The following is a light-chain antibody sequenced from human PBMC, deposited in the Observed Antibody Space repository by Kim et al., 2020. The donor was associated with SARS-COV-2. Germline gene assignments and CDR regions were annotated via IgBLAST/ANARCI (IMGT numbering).Light chain of an antibody. CDR3: QVWDGSSDLWV. Sequence: APVKTTTSTCGRDHIGSSSRPWCQRRPGRAPVLVIYYDGDRPSGIPERFSGSNTGNTATLAISRVEAGDEADYYCQVWDGSSDLWVFGGGTQLTVL. J-gene: IGLJ3*02. CDR2: YDG. CDR1: HIGSSS. V-gene: IGLV3-21*04.